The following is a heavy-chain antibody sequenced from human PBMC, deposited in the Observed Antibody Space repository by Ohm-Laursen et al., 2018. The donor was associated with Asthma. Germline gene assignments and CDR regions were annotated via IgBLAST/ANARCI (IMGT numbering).Heavy chain of an antibody. CDR2: ITSYSSTT. Sequence: SLRLSCAAFGFTFSSYAMSWVRQAPGKGLEWVSYITSYSSTTYYADSVKGRFTISRDNAKNSLYLQMNSLRAQDTAVYYCAVRTTSAGFDVWGQGTTVTVSS. D-gene: IGHD1-1*01. J-gene: IGHJ6*02. CDR1: GFTFSSYA. V-gene: IGHV3-48*01. CDR3: AVRTTSAGFDV.